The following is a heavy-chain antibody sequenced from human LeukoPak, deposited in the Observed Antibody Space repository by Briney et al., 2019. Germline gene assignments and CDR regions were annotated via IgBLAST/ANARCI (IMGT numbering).Heavy chain of an antibody. Sequence: GESLKISCKGSGYSFTSYWIGWVRQMPGKGLEWMGIIYPGDSDTRYSPSFQGQVTISADKSISTAYLQWSSLKASDTAMYYCARTSSVIAARQTRYYYYYMDVWGKGTTVTVSS. D-gene: IGHD6-6*01. CDR1: GYSFTSYW. CDR3: ARTSSVIAARQTRYYYYYMDV. J-gene: IGHJ6*03. CDR2: IYPGDSDT. V-gene: IGHV5-51*01.